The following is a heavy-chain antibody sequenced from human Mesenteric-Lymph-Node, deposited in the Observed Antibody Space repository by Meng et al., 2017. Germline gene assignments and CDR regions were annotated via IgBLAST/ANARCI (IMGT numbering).Heavy chain of an antibody. CDR1: GFTFSSYA. CDR3: ARELGYSGYDWGDAFDI. J-gene: IGHJ3*02. Sequence: GESLKISCAASGFTFSSYAMHWVRQAPGKGLEWVAVISYDGSNKYYADSVKGRFTISRDNSKNTLYLQMNSLRAEDTAVYYCARELGYSGYDWGDAFDIWGQGTMVTVSS. CDR2: ISYDGSNK. D-gene: IGHD5-12*01. V-gene: IGHV3-30*07.